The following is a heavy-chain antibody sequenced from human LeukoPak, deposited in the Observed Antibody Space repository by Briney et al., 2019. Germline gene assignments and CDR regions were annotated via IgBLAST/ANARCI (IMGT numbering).Heavy chain of an antibody. Sequence: PGGSLRLSCAASGFTFSSYSMNWVRQAPGKGLEWVSFISSSSGSIYYADSVKGRITISRDNAKNSLYLQMNSLRAEDTAVYYCARDFYCSSTSCLFDYWGQGTLVTVSS. CDR2: ISSSSGSI. J-gene: IGHJ4*02. CDR1: GFTFSSYS. D-gene: IGHD2-2*01. V-gene: IGHV3-48*04. CDR3: ARDFYCSSTSCLFDY.